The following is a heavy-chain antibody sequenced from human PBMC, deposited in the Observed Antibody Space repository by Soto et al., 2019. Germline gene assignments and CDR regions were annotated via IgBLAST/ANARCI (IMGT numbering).Heavy chain of an antibody. J-gene: IGHJ6*02. CDR1: GGTFSSYA. D-gene: IGHD2-2*01. V-gene: IGHV1-69*01. CDR3: ARGGDIVVVPAARDYYYGMAV. Sequence: QVQLVQSGAEVKKPGSSVKVSCKASGGTFSSYAISWVRQAPGQGLEWMGGIIPIFGTANYAQKFQGRVTITADESTSTAYMELSSLRSEDTAVYYCARGGDIVVVPAARDYYYGMAVWGQGTTVTVSS. CDR2: IIPIFGTA.